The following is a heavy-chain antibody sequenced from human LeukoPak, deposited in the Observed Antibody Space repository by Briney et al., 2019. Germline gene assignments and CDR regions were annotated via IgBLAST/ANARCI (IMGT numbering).Heavy chain of an antibody. D-gene: IGHD3-10*01. Sequence: GGSLRLSCAASGFTFSSYSMNWVRQAPGKGLEWVSSISSSSSYIYYADSVKGRFTISRDNAKNSLYLQMNSLRAEDTAVYYCAKASAVYYYGSVLDAFDIWGQGTMVTVSS. CDR2: ISSSSSYI. CDR3: AKASAVYYYGSVLDAFDI. V-gene: IGHV3-21*01. CDR1: GFTFSSYS. J-gene: IGHJ3*02.